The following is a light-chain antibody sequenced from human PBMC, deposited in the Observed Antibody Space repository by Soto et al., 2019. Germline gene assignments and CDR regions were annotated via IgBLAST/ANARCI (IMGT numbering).Light chain of an antibody. CDR2: RAA. CDR3: QQFHSWPRT. V-gene: IGKV1-16*01. CDR1: QTISDY. J-gene: IGKJ4*01. Sequence: DIQMTQSPSSLSASVGDRVSITCRASQTISDYLAWFQQKPGKAPKSLIYRAAPLQGAVPPRIRGRGSGTYFTLTINSLQPEDFATYYCQQFHSWPRTFGGGTRVEIK.